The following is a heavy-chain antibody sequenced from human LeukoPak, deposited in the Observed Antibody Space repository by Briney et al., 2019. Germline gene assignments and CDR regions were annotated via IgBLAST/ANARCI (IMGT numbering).Heavy chain of an antibody. V-gene: IGHV4-34*01. CDR2: INHSGST. J-gene: IGHJ5*02. CDR3: ARGLYYYGSGSYYTQDAGETKYKWFDP. D-gene: IGHD3-10*01. Sequence: SETLSLTCAVYGGSFSGYYWSWIRQPPVKVLEWIGEINHSGSTNYNPSLKSRVTISVDTSKNQFSLKLSSVTAADTAVYYCARGLYYYGSGSYYTQDAGETKYKWFDPWGQGTLVTVSS. CDR1: GGSFSGYY.